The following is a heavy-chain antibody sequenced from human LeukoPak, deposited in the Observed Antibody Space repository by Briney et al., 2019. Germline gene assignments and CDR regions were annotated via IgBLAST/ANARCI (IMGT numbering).Heavy chain of an antibody. V-gene: IGHV3-21*01. CDR1: GFTFSTYS. J-gene: IGHJ4*02. CDR3: ARDTVGVTDY. D-gene: IGHD1-26*01. Sequence: GGSLRLSCAASGFTFSTYSMNWVRQAPAQGLEWVSSITSGSTYIYYADSAKGRFTISRDNAKNSLYLQMDSLRAEDTAIYYCARDTVGVTDYWGQGTLVTVSS. CDR2: ITSGSTYI.